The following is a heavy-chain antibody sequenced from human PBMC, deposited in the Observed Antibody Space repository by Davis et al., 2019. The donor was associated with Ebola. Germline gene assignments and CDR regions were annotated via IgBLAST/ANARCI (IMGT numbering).Heavy chain of an antibody. CDR1: GASLNVHF. D-gene: IGHD4-23*01. Sequence: PSEILSLTCAVSGASLNVHFWSWIRQPPGKGLEWIGEIDHSGSINYNPSLKGRVSLSLDKSKNQFSLRLTPATAADTAVYYCARVVDFDYGGFSGDYYYYYMDVWGEGTTVTVFS. J-gene: IGHJ6*03. V-gene: IGHV4-34*01. CDR2: IDHSGSI. CDR3: ARVVDFDYGGFSGDYYYYYMDV.